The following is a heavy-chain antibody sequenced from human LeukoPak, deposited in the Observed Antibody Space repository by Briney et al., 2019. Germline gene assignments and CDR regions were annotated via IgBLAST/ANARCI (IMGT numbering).Heavy chain of an antibody. V-gene: IGHV3-43*01. CDR1: GFTFDDYT. D-gene: IGHD6-19*01. Sequence: GGSLRLSCAASGFTFDDYTMHWVRQAPGKGLEWVSLIRWDGGSTYYADSVKGRFTISRDNSKNSLYLQMNSLRTEDTALYYCAKDMRDSSGWSIRDYYYGMDVWGQGTTVTVSS. CDR3: AKDMRDSSGWSIRDYYYGMDV. J-gene: IGHJ6*02. CDR2: IRWDGGST.